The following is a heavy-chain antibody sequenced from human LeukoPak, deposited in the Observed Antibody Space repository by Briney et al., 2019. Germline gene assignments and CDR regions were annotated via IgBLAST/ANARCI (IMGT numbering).Heavy chain of an antibody. CDR3: ARDSSDWSFDY. CDR2: INPSGDRT. CDR1: GYTFTSYH. J-gene: IGHJ4*02. D-gene: IGHD3-9*01. V-gene: IGHV1-46*01. Sequence: ASVNVSCKASGYTFTSYHMHWVRQAPGQGLDWMGIINPSGDRTTYAQKFQGRVTVTRATSTSTVYKTLRRRSPDDTALYCGARDSSDWSFDYWGQGTLVTVSP.